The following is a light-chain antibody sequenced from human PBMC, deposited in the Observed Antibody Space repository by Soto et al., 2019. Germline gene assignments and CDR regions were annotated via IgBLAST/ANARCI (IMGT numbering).Light chain of an antibody. Sequence: EVVLTQSPATLSLSPGERATLSCRASENVRTFVDWYQQKPGQAPRLLIHGASNRATGIPDRFSGSGSGTEFTLPISNLEPEDFAVYYCQQHSHWPPWTFGQGTRVEIQ. V-gene: IGKV3-11*01. CDR2: GAS. CDR1: ENVRTF. CDR3: QQHSHWPPWT. J-gene: IGKJ1*01.